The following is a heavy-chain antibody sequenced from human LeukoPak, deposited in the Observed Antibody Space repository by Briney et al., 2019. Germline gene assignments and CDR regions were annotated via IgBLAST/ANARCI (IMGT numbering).Heavy chain of an antibody. V-gene: IGHV4-59*01. Sequence: SETLSLTCAVYGGSFSGYYCSWIRQPPGKGLEWIGYIYDSGSTNYNPSLKSRVTISVDTSKNQFSLRLSSVTAADTAVYYCIAAAGDAFDIWGQGTMVTVSS. CDR3: IAAAGDAFDI. J-gene: IGHJ3*02. CDR2: IYDSGST. CDR1: GGSFSGYY. D-gene: IGHD6-13*01.